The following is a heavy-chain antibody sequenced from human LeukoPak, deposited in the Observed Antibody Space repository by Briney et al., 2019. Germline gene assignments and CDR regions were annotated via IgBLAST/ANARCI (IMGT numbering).Heavy chain of an antibody. Sequence: GGSLRLSCAASGFTFSSYAMHWVRQAPGKGLEWVAVISYDGSNKYYADSVKGRFTISRDNSKNTLYLQMNSLRAEDTAVYYCATQCGYSYGVDYWGQGTLVTVSS. J-gene: IGHJ4*02. CDR3: ATQCGYSYGVDY. V-gene: IGHV3-30-3*01. CDR1: GFTFSSYA. CDR2: ISYDGSNK. D-gene: IGHD5-18*01.